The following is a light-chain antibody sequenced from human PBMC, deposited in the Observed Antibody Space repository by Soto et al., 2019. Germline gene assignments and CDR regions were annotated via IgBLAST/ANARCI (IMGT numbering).Light chain of an antibody. CDR2: DAS. J-gene: IGKJ2*01. CDR3: QQYDNLPRYT. Sequence: DLQMTQSPSSLSASVGDRITITCQASQDIRNYLNWYRQKPGKPPNLLIYDASNLEAGVPSRFSGGGSGTNFTFTISSLQPEDIATYYCQQYDNLPRYTFGQGTRLEI. CDR1: QDIRNY. V-gene: IGKV1-33*01.